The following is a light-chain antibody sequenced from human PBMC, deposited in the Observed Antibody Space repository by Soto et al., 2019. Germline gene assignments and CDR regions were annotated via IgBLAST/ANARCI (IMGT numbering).Light chain of an antibody. Sequence: EIVMTQSPVTLSLSPGERATLSCRASQSVTSKLAWFQQKPGQAPRLLIYATTTRATGVPARFRGSGSGTEFTLTISSLQSEDFAVYSCQQYNNWPHTFGQGTKLEIK. CDR3: QQYNNWPHT. CDR2: ATT. CDR1: QSVTSK. V-gene: IGKV3-15*01. J-gene: IGKJ2*01.